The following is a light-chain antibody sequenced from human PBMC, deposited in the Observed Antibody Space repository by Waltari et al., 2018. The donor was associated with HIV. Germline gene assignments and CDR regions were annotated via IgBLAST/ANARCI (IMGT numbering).Light chain of an antibody. CDR3: QQYDNLPLT. J-gene: IGKJ4*01. V-gene: IGKV1-33*01. CDR2: GAS. Sequence: DIQMTQSPSSLSASVGDRVTITCQASQDITNYVNWYQQKPGKAPKLLIYGASSLETGVPSRFSGSGSVTDFTFTISSLQPEDIATYYCQQYDNLPLTFGGGTKVEIK. CDR1: QDITNY.